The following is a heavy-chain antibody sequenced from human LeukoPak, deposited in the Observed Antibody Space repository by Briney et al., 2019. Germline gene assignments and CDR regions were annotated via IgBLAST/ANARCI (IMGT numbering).Heavy chain of an antibody. D-gene: IGHD6-19*01. V-gene: IGHV3-21*01. CDR3: ARGPHSSDPNI. J-gene: IGHJ3*02. Sequence: GGSLRLSCAASGFTFSSYSMNWVRQAPGKGLELVSSISSSSSYIYYADSVKGRFTISRDNAKNSLYLQMNSLRAEDTAVYYCARGPHSSDPNIWGQGTMVTVSS. CDR1: GFTFSSYS. CDR2: ISSSSSYI.